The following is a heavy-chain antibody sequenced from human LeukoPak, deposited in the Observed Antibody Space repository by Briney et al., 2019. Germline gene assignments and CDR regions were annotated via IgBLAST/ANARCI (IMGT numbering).Heavy chain of an antibody. D-gene: IGHD2-2*01. CDR2: INHSGST. CDR3: ARDSVPGWFDP. Sequence: PSETLSLTCAVYGGSFSGYYWSWIRQPPGKGLEWIGEINHSGSTNYNPSLKSRVTISVDTSRNQFSLKLSSVTAADTAVYYCARDSVPGWFDPWGQGTLVTVSS. V-gene: IGHV4-34*01. J-gene: IGHJ5*02. CDR1: GGSFSGYY.